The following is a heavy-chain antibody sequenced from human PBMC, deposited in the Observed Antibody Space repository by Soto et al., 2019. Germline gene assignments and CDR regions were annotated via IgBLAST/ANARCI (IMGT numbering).Heavy chain of an antibody. CDR2: IIPLFGTA. CDR1: GGTFSTYA. V-gene: IGHV1-69*01. J-gene: IGHJ4*02. D-gene: IGHD6-19*01. Sequence: QVQLEQSGGEVKQPGSSVRVSCKTSGGTFSTYAINWVRQAPGQGLEWMGAIIPLFGTADYSQKFQGRVTITADESTSTAYMELSSLRFDDTVVYFCARPKGTYRSGYYYFDFWGQGTLVTVSS. CDR3: ARPKGTYRSGYYYFDF.